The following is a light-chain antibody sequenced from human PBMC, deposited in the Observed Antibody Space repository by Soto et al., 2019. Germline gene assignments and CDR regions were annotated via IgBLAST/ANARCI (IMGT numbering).Light chain of an antibody. J-gene: IGKJ3*01. CDR3: QKYNSAPFT. CDR1: QSVGTLY. CDR2: GTS. Sequence: IVLTQSPGTLSLSPGDRATLSCRASQSVGTLYLAWYQQKPGQAPRLLISGTSTRATGIPDRFSGSGFGTDFTLTISSLQPEDVAAYYCQKYNSAPFTFGPGTKVDIK. V-gene: IGKV3-20*01.